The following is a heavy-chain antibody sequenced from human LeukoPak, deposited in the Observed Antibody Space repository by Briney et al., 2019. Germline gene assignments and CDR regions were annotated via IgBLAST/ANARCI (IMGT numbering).Heavy chain of an antibody. V-gene: IGHV3-48*03. CDR1: GFTFSSYA. CDR2: ISSSGSTI. Sequence: PGGSLRLSCAASGFTFSSYAMSWVRQAPGKGREWVSYISSSGSTIYYADSVKGRFTISRDNAKNSLYLQMNSLSAEDTAVYYCARDSSLERTIDYWGQGTLVTVSS. CDR3: ARDSSLERTIDY. J-gene: IGHJ4*02. D-gene: IGHD1-1*01.